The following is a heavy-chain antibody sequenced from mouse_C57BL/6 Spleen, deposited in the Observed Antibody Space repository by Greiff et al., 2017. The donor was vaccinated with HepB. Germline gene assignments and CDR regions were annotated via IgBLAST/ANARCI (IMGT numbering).Heavy chain of an antibody. D-gene: IGHD3-2*02. V-gene: IGHV1-19*01. Sequence: VQLKQSGPVLVKPGASVKMSCKASGYTFTDYYMNWVKQSHGKSLEWIGVINPYNGGTSYNQKFKGKATLTVDKSSSTAYMELNSLTSEDSAVYYCARDSSGYLAWFAYWGQGTLVTVSA. CDR1: GYTFTDYY. CDR3: ARDSSGYLAWFAY. J-gene: IGHJ3*01. CDR2: INPYNGGT.